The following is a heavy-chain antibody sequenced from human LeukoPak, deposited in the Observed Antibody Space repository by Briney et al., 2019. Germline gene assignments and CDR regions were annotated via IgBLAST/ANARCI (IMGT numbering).Heavy chain of an antibody. V-gene: IGHV1-18*01. CDR3: ARMDGYQSIAVAGTTGLFDY. J-gene: IGHJ4*02. D-gene: IGHD6-19*01. CDR2: ISAYNGNT. CDR1: GYTFTSYG. Sequence: ASVKVSCKASGYTFTSYGISWVRQAPGQGLEWMGWISAYNGNTNYAQKLQGRVTMTTDTSTSTAYMELRSLRSDDTAVYYCARMDGYQSIAVAGTTGLFDYWGQGTLVTVSS.